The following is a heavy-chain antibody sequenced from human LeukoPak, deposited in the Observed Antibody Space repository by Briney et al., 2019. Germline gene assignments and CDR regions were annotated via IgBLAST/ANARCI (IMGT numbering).Heavy chain of an antibody. CDR2: IYYSGST. V-gene: IGHV4-39*01. Sequence: SETLSLNCTVSGGSISSSSYYWGWIRQPPGKGLEWIGSIYYSGSTYYNPSLKSRVTISVDTSKNQFSLKLSSVTAADTAVYYCARQSADLLAYWGQGTLVTVSS. D-gene: IGHD2-2*01. J-gene: IGHJ4*02. CDR3: ARQSADLLAY. CDR1: GGSISSSSYY.